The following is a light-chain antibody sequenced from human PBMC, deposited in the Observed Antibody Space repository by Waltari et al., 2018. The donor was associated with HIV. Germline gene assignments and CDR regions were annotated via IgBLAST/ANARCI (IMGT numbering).Light chain of an antibody. CDR2: YDA. CDR3: QVWDSSSGHVV. J-gene: IGLJ3*02. Sequence: SSVLPQPPSVSVAPGKPPSITCAVTNLRLTHVHCYHQRPGQAPFLVSYYDADRPSGVPERFSGAKSGNTATLTISTVEAGDEGDYYCQVWDSSSGHVVFGGGTKLTVL. V-gene: IGLV3-21*04. CDR1: NLRLTH.